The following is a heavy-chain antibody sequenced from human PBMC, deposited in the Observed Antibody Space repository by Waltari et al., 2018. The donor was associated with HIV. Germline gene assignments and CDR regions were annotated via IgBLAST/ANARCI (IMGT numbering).Heavy chain of an antibody. CDR1: GFTFSSYA. Sequence: EVQLLESGGGLVQPGGSLRLSCAASGFTFSSYAMNWVRQAPVKGLEWVSYISSSSTTINYADSVKGRFTISRDNAKNLLYLQMSSLRAEDTAVYFCARERFGSSYFGYWGQGTLVTVSS. CDR3: ARERFGSSYFGY. V-gene: IGHV3-48*04. CDR2: ISSSSTTI. J-gene: IGHJ4*02. D-gene: IGHD6-6*01.